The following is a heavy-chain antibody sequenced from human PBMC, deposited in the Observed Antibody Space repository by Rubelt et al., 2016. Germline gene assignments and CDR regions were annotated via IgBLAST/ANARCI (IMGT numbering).Heavy chain of an antibody. CDR2: INAGNGNT. CDR1: GYTFTSYA. J-gene: IGHJ4*02. Sequence: QVRLVQSGAEVKKPGASVKVSCKASGYTFTSYAMRWVRQAPGQRLEWMGWINAGNGNTKYSRKFQVSVTITRYTSASTAYLERSSLRSEDTAVDYCARSEDTAMVPAVDYWGQGTLVTVSS. CDR3: ARSEDTAMVPAVDY. V-gene: IGHV1-3*01. D-gene: IGHD5-18*01.